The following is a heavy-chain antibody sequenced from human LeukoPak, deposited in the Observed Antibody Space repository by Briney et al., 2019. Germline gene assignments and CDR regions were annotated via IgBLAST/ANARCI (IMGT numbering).Heavy chain of an antibody. D-gene: IGHD5-18*01. Sequence: SETLSLTCAVSGYSISSGYYWSWIRQPAGKGLESIGHISTSGSTNYNPSLKSRVTMSVDTSKNQFSLKLSSVTAADTAVYYCARGQKYRSGYTVTELGSGYFDYWGQGTLVTVSS. CDR2: ISTSGST. V-gene: IGHV4-4*07. CDR1: GYSISSGYY. CDR3: ARGQKYRSGYTVTELGSGYFDY. J-gene: IGHJ4*02.